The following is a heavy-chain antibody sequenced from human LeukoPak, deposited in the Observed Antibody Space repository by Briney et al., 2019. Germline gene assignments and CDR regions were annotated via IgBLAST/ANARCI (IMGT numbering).Heavy chain of an antibody. V-gene: IGHV1-18*01. Sequence: ASVKVSCKASGYTFTSYGISWVRQAPGQGLEWMGWISAYNGNTNYAQKLQGRVTMTTDTSTSTAYMELRSLRSDDTAVYYCAILHETSPVDSSGYMTDAFDIWGQGTMVTVSS. D-gene: IGHD3-22*01. J-gene: IGHJ3*02. CDR3: AILHETSPVDSSGYMTDAFDI. CDR2: ISAYNGNT. CDR1: GYTFTSYG.